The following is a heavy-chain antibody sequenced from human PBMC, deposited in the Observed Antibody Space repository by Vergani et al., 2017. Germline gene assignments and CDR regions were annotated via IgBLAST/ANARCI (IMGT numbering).Heavy chain of an antibody. CDR1: GGSFSGYY. D-gene: IGHD6-19*01. Sequence: QVQLQQWGAGLLKPSETLSLTCAVYGGSFSGYYWSWIRQPPGKGLVWIGEINHSGSTNYNPSLKSRVTISVDTSKNQFSLKLSSVTAADTAVYYCARAARYRIAVAGRGHDYWGQGTLVTVSS. CDR2: INHSGST. V-gene: IGHV4-34*01. J-gene: IGHJ4*02. CDR3: ARAARYRIAVAGRGHDY.